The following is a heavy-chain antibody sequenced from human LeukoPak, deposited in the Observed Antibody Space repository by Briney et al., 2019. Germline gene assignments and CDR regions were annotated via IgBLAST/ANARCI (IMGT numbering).Heavy chain of an antibody. V-gene: IGHV3-48*03. CDR1: GFAFSVYE. J-gene: IGHJ4*02. CDR3: ATLTVASSFDY. D-gene: IGHD6-19*01. CDR2: ISSSGGTR. Sequence: GGSLRLSCAASGFAFSVYEMYWVRQAPGKGLEWVSYISSSGGTRYYADSVKGRFTISRDNAKNSLYLQMNSLRAEDTAVYYCATLTVASSFDYWGQGTLVTVCS.